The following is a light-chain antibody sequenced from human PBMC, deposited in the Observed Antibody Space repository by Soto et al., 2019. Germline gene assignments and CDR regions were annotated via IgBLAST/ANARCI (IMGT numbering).Light chain of an antibody. CDR1: SSDVGGYTY. CDR2: DVS. J-gene: IGLJ1*01. Sequence: QSALPQPSSVSGSPGQSITISCAGTSSDVGGYTYVSWYQQHLGKAPKLMIYDVSNRPSGVSNRFSGSKSGNTASLTISGLQAEDEADYYCTSYTSSSTPYVFGGGTKVTVL. CDR3: TSYTSSSTPYV. V-gene: IGLV2-14*01.